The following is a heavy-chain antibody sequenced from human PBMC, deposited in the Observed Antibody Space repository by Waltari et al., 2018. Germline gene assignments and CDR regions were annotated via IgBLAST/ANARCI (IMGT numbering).Heavy chain of an antibody. Sequence: QVQLQQWGAGLLKPSETLSLTCAVYGGSFSGYYWSWIRQPPGKGLEWIGEINQRESPNYNPSRKGRVTISVDTSKNQFSLKLSSVTAADTAVYYCASNSGSYFRRWWFDPWGQGTLVTVSS. CDR3: ASNSGSYFRRWWFDP. CDR1: GGSFSGYY. V-gene: IGHV4-34*01. CDR2: INQRESP. D-gene: IGHD3-10*01. J-gene: IGHJ5*02.